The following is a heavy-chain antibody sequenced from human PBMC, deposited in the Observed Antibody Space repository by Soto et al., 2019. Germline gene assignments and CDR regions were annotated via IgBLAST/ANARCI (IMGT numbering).Heavy chain of an antibody. CDR3: ARGRIYDILTGYYHADYYGMDV. Sequence: ASVKVSCNASVYTFTSYDINWVRQATGQGLEWMGWMNPNSGNTGYAQKFQGRVTMTRNTSISTAYMELSSLRSEDTAVYYCARGRIYDILTGYYHADYYGMDVWGQGTTVTVSS. D-gene: IGHD3-9*01. CDR1: VYTFTSYD. CDR2: MNPNSGNT. J-gene: IGHJ6*02. V-gene: IGHV1-8*01.